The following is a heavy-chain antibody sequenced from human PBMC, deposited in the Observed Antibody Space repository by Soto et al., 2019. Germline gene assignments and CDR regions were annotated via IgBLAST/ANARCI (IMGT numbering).Heavy chain of an antibody. CDR2: ISYDGSNK. Sequence: QVQLVESGGGVVQPGRSLRLSCAASGFTFSSYAMHWVRQAPGKGLEWVAVISYDGSNKYYAESVKGRFTISRDNSKNTLYLQMNSLRAEDTAVYYCARDGVEMATIFSGSAFDIWGQGTMVTVSS. V-gene: IGHV3-30-3*01. D-gene: IGHD5-12*01. CDR3: ARDGVEMATIFSGSAFDI. J-gene: IGHJ3*02. CDR1: GFTFSSYA.